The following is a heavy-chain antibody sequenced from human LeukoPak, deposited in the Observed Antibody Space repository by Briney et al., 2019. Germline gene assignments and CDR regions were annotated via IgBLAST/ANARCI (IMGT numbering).Heavy chain of an antibody. D-gene: IGHD2-15*01. Sequence: PGGSLGLSCAASGFTFSDYYMSWIRQAPGKGLEWVSYISSSGSTIYYADSVKGRFTISRDNSKNTLFLQMSSLRAEDTAVYYCAKDVTRREPYGWGQGTLLTVSS. J-gene: IGHJ4*02. CDR3: AKDVTRREPYG. V-gene: IGHV3-11*01. CDR1: GFTFSDYY. CDR2: ISSSGSTI.